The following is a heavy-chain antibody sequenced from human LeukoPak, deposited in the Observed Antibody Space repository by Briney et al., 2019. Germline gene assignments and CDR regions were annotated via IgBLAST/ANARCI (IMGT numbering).Heavy chain of an antibody. CDR3: ARDIPSGFYTPDY. V-gene: IGHV3-7*01. Sequence: GSLRLSCVASGFTFSDYWMSWVRQAPGMGLEWVANIETDGDEKNYVDSVKGRFTISRDNARNSLYLQMSSLRVEDTAVYYCARDIPSGFYTPDYWGRGTLVTVSS. CDR2: IETDGDEK. D-gene: IGHD5-12*01. CDR1: GFTFSDYW. J-gene: IGHJ4*02.